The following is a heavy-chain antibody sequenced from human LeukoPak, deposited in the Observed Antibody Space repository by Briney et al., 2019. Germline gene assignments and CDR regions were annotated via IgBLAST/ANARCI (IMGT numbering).Heavy chain of an antibody. Sequence: GGSLRLSCAASGFTFSSYAMSWVRQAPGKGLEWVSGISGSGDNTYYADTVKGRFTISRDNSKNTLYVQVNSLGTEDTAAYYCAKGSYYDSSGSFYFDYWGQGTLVTVSS. CDR1: GFTFSSYA. CDR3: AKGSYYDSSGSFYFDY. J-gene: IGHJ4*02. V-gene: IGHV3-23*01. CDR2: ISGSGDNT. D-gene: IGHD3-22*01.